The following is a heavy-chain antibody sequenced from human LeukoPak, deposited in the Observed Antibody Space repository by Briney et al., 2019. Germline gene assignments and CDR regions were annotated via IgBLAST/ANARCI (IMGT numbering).Heavy chain of an antibody. CDR1: GFTFSSSN. V-gene: IGHV3-48*02. D-gene: IGHD5-18*01. Sequence: PGGSLRLSCAASGFTFSSSNMNWVRQAPGEGLEWVSYTSSSSSTIYYADSVKGRFTISRDNAKNSLYLQMNSLRDEDTAVYYCARMAQRAFDIWGQGTMVTVSS. CDR2: TSSSSSTI. J-gene: IGHJ3*02. CDR3: ARMAQRAFDI.